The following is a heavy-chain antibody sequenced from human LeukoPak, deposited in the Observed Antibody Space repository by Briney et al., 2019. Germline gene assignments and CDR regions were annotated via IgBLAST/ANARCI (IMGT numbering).Heavy chain of an antibody. J-gene: IGHJ4*02. V-gene: IGHV3-21*01. CDR1: GFTFSNYN. D-gene: IGHD3-10*02. CDR3: ASAVFYGRGDIDY. Sequence: GGSLRLSCAASGFTFSNYNMNWVRQTPGKGLEWVSSITRGSIYTFYADSVKGRFTISRDNAKNSVDLQMNSLRVEDTAVYYCASAVFYGRGDIDYWGQGTLVTVSS. CDR2: ITRGSIYT.